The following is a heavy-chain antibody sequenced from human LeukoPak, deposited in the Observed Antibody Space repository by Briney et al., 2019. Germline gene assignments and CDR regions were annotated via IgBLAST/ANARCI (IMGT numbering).Heavy chain of an antibody. D-gene: IGHD3-10*01. V-gene: IGHV3-53*01. CDR2: IYSGGST. Sequence: SGGSLRLSYAASGFTVSSNYMSWVRQAPGKGLEWVSVIYSGGSTYYADSVKGRFTISRDNSKNTLYLQMNSLRAEDTAVYYCARHGSITMVRERLRYYYMDVWGKGTTVTISS. J-gene: IGHJ6*03. CDR3: ARHGSITMVRERLRYYYMDV. CDR1: GFTVSSNY.